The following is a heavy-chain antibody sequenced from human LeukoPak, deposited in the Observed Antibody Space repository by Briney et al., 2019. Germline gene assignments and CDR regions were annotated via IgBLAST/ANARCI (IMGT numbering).Heavy chain of an antibody. D-gene: IGHD3-22*01. V-gene: IGHV3-23*01. J-gene: IGHJ4*02. Sequence: GGALRLSCAASGFTFSSYAMSWVRQAPGKGLEWVSAIGGTNGRTYYACSVKGRFTISRDNSKNTLYLQMNSLRDEDTAVYDCAKHYYDSSGTPRYFDYWGQGTMVTVSS. CDR2: IGGTNGRT. CDR3: AKHYYDSSGTPRYFDY. CDR1: GFTFSSYA.